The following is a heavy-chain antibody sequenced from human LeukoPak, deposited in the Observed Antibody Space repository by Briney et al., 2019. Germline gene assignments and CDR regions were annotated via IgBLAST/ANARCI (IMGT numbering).Heavy chain of an antibody. CDR1: DGSFSGYY. CDR3: ARVTRYYGSGSYLYYFDY. V-gene: IGHV4-34*01. J-gene: IGHJ4*02. D-gene: IGHD3-10*01. CDR2: INHSGST. Sequence: SETLSLTCAVYDGSFSGYYWSWIRQPPGKGLEWIGEINHSGSTNYHPSLKSRVPISVDTSQNQFSLKLSSVTAADTAVYYCARVTRYYGSGSYLYYFDYWGQGTLVTVSS.